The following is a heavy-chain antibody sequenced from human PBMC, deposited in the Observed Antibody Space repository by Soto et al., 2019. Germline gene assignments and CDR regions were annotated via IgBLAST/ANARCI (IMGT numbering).Heavy chain of an antibody. V-gene: IGHV1-69*05. Sequence: ASVKVSCKASGGTFSSYAISWVRQAPGQGLEWMGGIIPIFGTANYAQKFQGRVTMTRDTSISTAYMELSRLRSDDTAVYYCARESYATYYYYGMDVWGQGTTVTVSS. CDR2: IIPIFGTA. CDR1: GGTFSSYA. D-gene: IGHD3-16*01. J-gene: IGHJ6*02. CDR3: ARESYATYYYYGMDV.